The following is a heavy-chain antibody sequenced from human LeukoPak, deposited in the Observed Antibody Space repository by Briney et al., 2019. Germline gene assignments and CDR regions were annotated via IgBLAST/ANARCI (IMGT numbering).Heavy chain of an antibody. CDR1: GYTFTSSY. V-gene: IGHV1-46*01. Sequence: ASVKASCKASGYTFTSSYIHWVREAPGQGLEWLGIVNPSGGSTSYAQKFQGRVTMTRDTSTSTVYMELSSLRSEDTAVYYCARDLPPYYFDYWGQGTLVTVSS. J-gene: IGHJ4*02. CDR3: ARDLPPYYFDY. CDR2: VNPSGGST.